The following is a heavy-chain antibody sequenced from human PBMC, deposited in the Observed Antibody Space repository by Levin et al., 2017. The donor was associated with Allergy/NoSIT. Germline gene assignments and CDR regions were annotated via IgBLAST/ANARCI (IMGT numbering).Heavy chain of an antibody. V-gene: IGHV3-9*01. CDR2: ISWNSGSI. CDR1: GFTFDDYA. J-gene: IGHJ4*02. Sequence: SLKISCAASGFTFDDYAMHWVRQAPGKGLEWVSGISWNSGSIGYADSVKGRFTISRDNAKNSLYLQMNSLRAEDTALYYCAKDIAYYYDSSGPLFDYWGQGTLVTVSS. CDR3: AKDIAYYYDSSGPLFDY. D-gene: IGHD3-22*01.